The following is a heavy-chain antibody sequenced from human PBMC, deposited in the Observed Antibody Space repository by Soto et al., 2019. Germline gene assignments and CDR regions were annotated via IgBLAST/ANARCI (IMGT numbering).Heavy chain of an antibody. D-gene: IGHD2-2*01. CDR1: GGSISSYY. V-gene: IGHV4-59*08. J-gene: IGHJ5*02. CDR2: IYYSGST. CDR3: ARRLPAAMPDVWFDP. Sequence: SETLSLTCTVCGGSISSYYWSWKRQPPGKGLEWIGYIYYSGSTNYNPSLKSRVTISVDTSKNQFSLKLSSVTAADTAVYYCARRLPAAMPDVWFDPWGQGTLVTVSS.